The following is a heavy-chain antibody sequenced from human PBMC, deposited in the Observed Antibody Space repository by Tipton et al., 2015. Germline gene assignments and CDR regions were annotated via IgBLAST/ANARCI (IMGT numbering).Heavy chain of an antibody. J-gene: IGHJ4*02. CDR1: GFTFSSYA. CDR2: IKQDGSEK. D-gene: IGHD3-10*01. Sequence: SLRLSCAASGFTFSSYAMHWVRQAPGKGLEWVANIKQDGSEKYCVDSVKGRFTISRDNAKNSLFLQMNSLRAEDTAVYYCAKDSAPVDYWGQGTLVTVSS. CDR3: AKDSAPVDY. V-gene: IGHV3-7*03.